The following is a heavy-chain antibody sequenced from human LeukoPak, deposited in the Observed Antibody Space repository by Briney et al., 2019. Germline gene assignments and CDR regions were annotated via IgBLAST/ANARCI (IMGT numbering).Heavy chain of an antibody. CDR3: ARAIYGDFYFDY. CDR1: AGSISSYY. Sequence: SDTLSLTCTISAGSISSYYWTWIRQPAGKGLEWIGHIYSTGSASYNPSLNSRVTMSLDTSKNQFSLKLTSVTAADTAVYYCARAIYGDFYFDYWGQGTLATVSS. D-gene: IGHD4-17*01. V-gene: IGHV4-4*07. J-gene: IGHJ4*02. CDR2: IYSTGSA.